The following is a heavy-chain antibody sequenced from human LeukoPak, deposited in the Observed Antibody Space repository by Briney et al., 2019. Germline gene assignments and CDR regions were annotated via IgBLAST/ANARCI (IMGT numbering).Heavy chain of an antibody. J-gene: IGHJ3*02. CDR3: AKDRRWFDI. CDR2: IGARGDVT. D-gene: IGHD2-15*01. Sequence: GGSLRLSCTVSGFAFSGYAMSWVRQAPGKGPEWVSSIGARGDVTYSADSVKGRFTISRDNSKNTLYLQMNSLRAEDTAVYYCAKDRRWFDIWGQGTMVTVSS. CDR1: GFAFSGYA. V-gene: IGHV3-23*01.